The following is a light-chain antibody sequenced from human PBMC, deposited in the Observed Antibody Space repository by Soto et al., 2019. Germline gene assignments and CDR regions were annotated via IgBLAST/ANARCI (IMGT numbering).Light chain of an antibody. J-gene: IGKJ1*01. Sequence: DIQMTQSPSSLSASVGDRVTITCRASQGISNYLAWYQQRPGKVPKLLIYAASTLRSGVPSRFSGSGSGTDFTLTISSLQPEDVATYYCQKYNSAPWTFGQGTTADIK. CDR3: QKYNSAPWT. CDR1: QGISNY. CDR2: AAS. V-gene: IGKV1-27*01.